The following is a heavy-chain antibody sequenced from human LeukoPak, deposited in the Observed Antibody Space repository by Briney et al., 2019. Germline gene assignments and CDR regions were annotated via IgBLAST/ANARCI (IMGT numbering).Heavy chain of an antibody. Sequence: SETLSLTCTVSGGSISSYYWSWIRQPPGKGLEWIGYIYYSGSTNYNPSLKSRVTISVDTSKNQFSLKLSSVTAADTAVYYCARRSGRNYYGMDVWGQGTMVTVSS. D-gene: IGHD2-15*01. CDR3: ARRSGRNYYGMDV. CDR2: IYYSGST. CDR1: GGSISSYY. J-gene: IGHJ6*02. V-gene: IGHV4-59*08.